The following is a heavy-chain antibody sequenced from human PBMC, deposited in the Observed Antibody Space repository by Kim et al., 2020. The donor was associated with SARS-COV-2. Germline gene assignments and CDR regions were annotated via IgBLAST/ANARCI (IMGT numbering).Heavy chain of an antibody. CDR1: GFTFSSYA. J-gene: IGHJ4*02. V-gene: IGHV3-23*01. D-gene: IGHD4-4*01. CDR3: AKNSEMGLQIYFDY. CDR2: ISAGGGST. Sequence: GGSLRLSCAASGFTFSSYAMSWVRQAPGKGLEWVSSISAGGGSTYYADSVMGRFTISRDNSKNTLYLQMNSLRAEDTAVYSCAKNSEMGLQIYFDYWGQGTLVTVSS.